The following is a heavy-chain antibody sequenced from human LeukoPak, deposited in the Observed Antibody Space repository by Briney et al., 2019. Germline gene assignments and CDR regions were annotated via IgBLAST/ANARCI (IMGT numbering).Heavy chain of an antibody. V-gene: IGHV4-38-2*02. CDR3: ARDVGATPGYFDY. CDR1: GYSITSGSY. J-gene: IGHJ4*02. Sequence: SETLSLTCTVSGYSITSGSYWGWIRQPPGKGLEWIGSVYYSGNTNYNPSLKGRVTISVDTSKNQFSLKLSSVTAADTAVYYCARDVGATPGYFDYWGQGTLVTVSS. CDR2: VYYSGNT. D-gene: IGHD1-26*01.